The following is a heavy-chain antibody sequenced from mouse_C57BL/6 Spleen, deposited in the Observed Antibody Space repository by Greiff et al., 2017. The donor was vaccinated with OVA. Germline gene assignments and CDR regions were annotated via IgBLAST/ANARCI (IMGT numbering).Heavy chain of an antibody. J-gene: IGHJ3*01. CDR1: GFTFSSYG. CDR2: ISSGGSYT. V-gene: IGHV5-6*01. Sequence: EVQGVESGGDLVKPGGSLKLSCAASGFTFSSYGMSWVRQTPDKRLEWVATISSGGSYTYYPDSVKGRFTISRDNAKNTLYLQMSSLKSEDTAMYYCARRDSSGSWCAYWGQGTLVTVSA. CDR3: ARRDSSGSWCAY. D-gene: IGHD3-2*02.